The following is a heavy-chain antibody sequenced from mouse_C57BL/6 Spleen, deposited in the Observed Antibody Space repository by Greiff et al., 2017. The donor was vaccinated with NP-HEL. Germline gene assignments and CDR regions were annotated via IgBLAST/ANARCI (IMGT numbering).Heavy chain of an antibody. CDR2: IHPNSGST. Sequence: QVQLQQPGAELVKPGASVKLSCKASGYTFTSYWMHWVKQRPGQGLEWIGKIHPNSGSTNYNEKFKSKATLTVDKSSSTAYMQLSSLTSEDSAVYYCARSTTVVATDYWGQGTTLTVSS. CDR1: GYTFTSYW. CDR3: ARSTTVVATDY. V-gene: IGHV1-64*01. D-gene: IGHD1-1*01. J-gene: IGHJ2*01.